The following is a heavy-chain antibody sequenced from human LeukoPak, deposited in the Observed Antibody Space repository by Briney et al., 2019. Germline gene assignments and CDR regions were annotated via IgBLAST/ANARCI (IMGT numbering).Heavy chain of an antibody. CDR1: GFIFRNYW. CDR2: INQDGREK. J-gene: IGHJ4*02. CDR3: ARGLRIAFNFDY. D-gene: IGHD2-21*01. V-gene: IGHV3-7*01. Sequence: GGSLRLSCAASGFIFRNYWMSWVRQAPGKGLEWVAIINQDGREKHYVDSVKGRFTISRDNAKDSLYLQMNSLRAEDTAVYYCARGLRIAFNFDYWGQGTLVTVSS.